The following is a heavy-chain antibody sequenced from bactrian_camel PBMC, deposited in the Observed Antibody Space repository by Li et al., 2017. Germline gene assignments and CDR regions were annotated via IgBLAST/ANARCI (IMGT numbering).Heavy chain of an antibody. Sequence: HVQLVESGGGSVQAGGSLRLTCVASGYTYSSSCMGWFRQAPGKGREGVAAIYAEGSSTYYADSVKGRFTISRDNAKNTLSLHMSNLTPEDSATYYCAADPPCGLDSAPRHRYWGQGTQVTVS. CDR2: IYAEGSST. J-gene: IGHJ4*01. CDR3: AADPPCGLDSAPRHRY. CDR1: GYTYSSSC. D-gene: IGHD8*01. V-gene: IGHV3S1*01.